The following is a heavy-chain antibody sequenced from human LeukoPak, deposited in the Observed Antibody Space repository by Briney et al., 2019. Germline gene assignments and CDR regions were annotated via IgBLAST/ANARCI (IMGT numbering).Heavy chain of an antibody. J-gene: IGHJ6*02. Sequence: SETLSLTCTVSGGSISSGGYYWSWIRQHPGKGLEWIGYIYYSGSTYYNPSLKSRVTISVDTSKNQFSLKLSSVTAADTAVYYRARKRVEGSRGSGRYYDGMDVWGQRTTVTVSS. CDR3: ARKRVEGSRGSGRYYDGMDV. V-gene: IGHV4-31*03. CDR1: GGSISSGGYY. D-gene: IGHD3-10*01. CDR2: IYYSGST.